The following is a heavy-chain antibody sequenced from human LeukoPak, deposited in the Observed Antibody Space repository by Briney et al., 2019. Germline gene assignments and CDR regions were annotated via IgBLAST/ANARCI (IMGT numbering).Heavy chain of an antibody. D-gene: IGHD6-13*01. CDR2: NYYSGST. Sequence: SETLSLTCNVSGGSISSDYWSWLRQPPGKGLEWIGYNYYSGSTNYNPSLKSRVTISVDTSKNQFSLRLSSVTAADTAVYYCARVTGYVMEDYFDYWGQGTLVTVSS. CDR3: ARVTGYVMEDYFDY. V-gene: IGHV4-59*01. J-gene: IGHJ4*02. CDR1: GGSISSDY.